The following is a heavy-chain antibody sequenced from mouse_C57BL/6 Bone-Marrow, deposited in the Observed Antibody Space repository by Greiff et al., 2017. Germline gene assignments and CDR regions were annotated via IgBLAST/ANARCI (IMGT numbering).Heavy chain of an antibody. CDR2: IYPGSGNT. CDR3: ATYFYYAMDH. V-gene: IGHV1-66*01. J-gene: IGHJ4*01. CDR1: GYSFTSYY. Sequence: VQLQQSGPELVKPGASVKISCKASGYSFTSYYIHWVKQRPGQGLEWIGWIYPGSGNTKYNEKFKGKATLTADTSSSTAYMQLSSLTSEDSAVYYCATYFYYAMDHWGQGTSVTVSS. D-gene: IGHD6-5*01.